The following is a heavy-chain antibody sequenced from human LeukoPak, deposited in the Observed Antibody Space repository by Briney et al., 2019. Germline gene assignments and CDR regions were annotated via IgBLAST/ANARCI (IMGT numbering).Heavy chain of an antibody. CDR2: INQSGSI. CDR1: GGSFNAYY. CDR3: ARSGGGWVDY. D-gene: IGHD3-10*01. J-gene: IGHJ4*02. V-gene: IGHV4-34*01. Sequence: SETLSLTCAVYGGSFNAYYWSWVRQSPGKGLEWIGEINQSGSINYNPSLESRVTMSVDTPRNQPSLNLKYVTAADTAVYYCARSGGGWVDYWGQGTLVTVSS.